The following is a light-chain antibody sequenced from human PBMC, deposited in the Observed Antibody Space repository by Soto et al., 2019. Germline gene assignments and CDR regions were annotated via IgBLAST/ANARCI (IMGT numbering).Light chain of an antibody. CDR3: CSYAGSFYV. CDR2: DVS. CDR1: SSDVGGYNY. J-gene: IGLJ1*01. V-gene: IGLV2-11*01. Sequence: QSALTQPRSVSGSHGQSVTISCTATSSDVGGYNYVSWYQQHPGKAPKLMIYDVSERPSGVPDRFSGSKSGNTASLTISGLQAEDEADYYCCSYAGSFYVFGTGTKRTVL.